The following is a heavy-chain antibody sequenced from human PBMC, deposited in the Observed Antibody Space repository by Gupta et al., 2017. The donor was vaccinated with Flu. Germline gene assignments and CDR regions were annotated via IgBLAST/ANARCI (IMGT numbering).Heavy chain of an antibody. D-gene: IGHD3-3*01. Sequence: QVQLVQSGAEVKKPGSSVKVSCKASGGTFSSYTINWVRQAPGQGLEWMGRVVPVMGSTNYAQTFQGRITITADSMELTSLRSEDTAVYYCAFPGFSSGYAFAAWGQGTLGTVSS. V-gene: IGHV1-69*18. CDR3: AFPGFSSGYAFAA. CDR2: VVPVMGST. J-gene: IGHJ5*02. CDR1: GGTFSSYT.